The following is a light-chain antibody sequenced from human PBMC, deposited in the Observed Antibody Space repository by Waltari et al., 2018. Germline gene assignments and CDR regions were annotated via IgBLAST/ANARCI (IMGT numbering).Light chain of an antibody. CDR3: QAWDTSTGGV. Sequence: YEMTQPPSVSVSPGQTASIPCSGDNLQYKYVYWYQHKPGKSPLLILYRDIERPSGVPGRVAGSNAGNTATLTISETQAMDEADYYCQAWDTSTGGVFGGGTKLTVI. CDR2: RDI. J-gene: IGLJ3*02. CDR1: NLQYKY. V-gene: IGLV3-1*01.